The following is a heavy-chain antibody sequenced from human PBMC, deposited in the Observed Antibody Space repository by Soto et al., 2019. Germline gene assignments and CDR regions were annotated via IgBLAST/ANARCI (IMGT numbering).Heavy chain of an antibody. J-gene: IGHJ6*02. CDR2: IKEDGSEK. CDR3: ARFLLSYYGMDV. Sequence: VGSLRLSCAASGFSFSSYWMSWVRQAPGKGLEWVANIKEDGSEKYYVDSVKGRFTISRDNTKNSLSLQMNSLRAEDTAVYYCARFLLSYYGMDVWGQGTTVTVSS. V-gene: IGHV3-7*01. CDR1: GFSFSSYW. D-gene: IGHD3-10*01.